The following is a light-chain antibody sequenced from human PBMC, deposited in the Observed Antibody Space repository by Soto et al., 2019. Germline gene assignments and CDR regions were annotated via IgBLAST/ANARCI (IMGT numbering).Light chain of an antibody. V-gene: IGKV1-39*01. Sequence: DIQMTQSPSSPSASVGDRVTITCRAGQYIGRYLNWYQQKPGKAPKLLIYAASSLHSGVPSRFSGSGSGTDFTLTISSLQPEDFATYYCQQYNSYSLTFGQGTKVDIK. CDR1: QYIGRY. CDR2: AAS. J-gene: IGKJ1*01. CDR3: QQYNSYSLT.